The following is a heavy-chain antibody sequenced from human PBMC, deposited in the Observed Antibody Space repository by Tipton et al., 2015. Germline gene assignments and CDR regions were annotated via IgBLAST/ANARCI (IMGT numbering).Heavy chain of an antibody. CDR1: SDSINKYY. V-gene: IGHV4-59*01. CDR3: ARARGRHGGLFDP. CDR2: IQYSGGT. D-gene: IGHD4-23*01. Sequence: TLSLTCTVSSDSINKYYWGWIRQPPGKELQWIGYIQYSGGTNYNPSLESRVSMSVDTSKTQFSLEMRSVTATDTAVYYCARARGRHGGLFDPWGQGTLVTVSS. J-gene: IGHJ5*02.